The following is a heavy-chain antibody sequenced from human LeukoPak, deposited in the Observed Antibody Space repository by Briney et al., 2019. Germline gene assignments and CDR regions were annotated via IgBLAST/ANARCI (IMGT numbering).Heavy chain of an antibody. D-gene: IGHD5-18*01. CDR1: GCTFSSYA. V-gene: IGHV3-23*01. Sequence: GGSLRLSCAASGCTFSSYAMSWVRQAPGKGLEWVSAISGSGGSTYYADSVKGRFTISRDNSKNTLYLQMNSLRAEDTAVYYCAKKDTGHWAFDIWGQGTMVTVSS. CDR2: ISGSGGST. CDR3: AKKDTGHWAFDI. J-gene: IGHJ3*02.